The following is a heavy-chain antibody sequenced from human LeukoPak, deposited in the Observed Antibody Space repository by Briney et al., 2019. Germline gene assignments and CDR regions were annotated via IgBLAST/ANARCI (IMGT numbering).Heavy chain of an antibody. CDR2: IKGDGSVN. CDR3: ARDCVIVGAPCYDY. V-gene: IGHV3-7*04. CDR1: GFTFSGYW. Sequence: GGSLRLSCAASGFTFSGYWMSWVRQAPGKGLEWVANIKGDGSVNIYLDSVKGRFTISRDNAKNSLYLQMNTLRAEDTAVYYCARDCVIVGAPCYDYWGQGTLVTVSS. J-gene: IGHJ4*02. D-gene: IGHD1-26*01.